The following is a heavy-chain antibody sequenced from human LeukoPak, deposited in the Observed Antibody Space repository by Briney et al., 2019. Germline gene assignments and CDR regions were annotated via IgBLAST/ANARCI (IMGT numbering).Heavy chain of an antibody. CDR3: ARGTVRGVIPYYYYYMDV. J-gene: IGHJ6*03. CDR1: GGTFSSYA. CDR2: IIPIFGTA. V-gene: IGHV1-69*05. Sequence: SVKVSCKASGGTFSSYAISWVRQAPGQGLEWMGGIIPIFGTANYAQKFQGRVTISTDESTSTAYMELSSLRSEDTAVYYCARGTVRGVIPYYYYYMDVWGKGTTVTVSS. D-gene: IGHD3-10*01.